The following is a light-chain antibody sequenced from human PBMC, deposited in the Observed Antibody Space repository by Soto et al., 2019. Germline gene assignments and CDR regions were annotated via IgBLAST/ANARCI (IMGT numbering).Light chain of an antibody. CDR3: QQSGT. CDR2: AAS. Sequence: ELVLTQSPGTLSLSPGERATLSCRASQTVSSSYLAWYQHKPGQSPRLLIYAASKRALGIPDKFSGSGSGTDFTLTISRLEPEDFAVYYCQQSGTFGQGTKVDIK. J-gene: IGKJ1*01. V-gene: IGKV3-20*01. CDR1: QTVSSSY.